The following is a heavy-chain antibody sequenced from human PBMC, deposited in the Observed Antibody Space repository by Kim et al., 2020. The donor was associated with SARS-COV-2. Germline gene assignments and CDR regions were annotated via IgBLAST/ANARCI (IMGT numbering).Heavy chain of an antibody. CDR3: ARSVAYRRTIFGSRGGMDV. J-gene: IGHJ6*02. Sequence: SETLSLTCTVSGGSISSGGYYWSWIRQHPGKGLEWIGYIYYSGSTYYNPSLKSRVTISVDTSKNQFSLKLSSVTAADTAVYYCARSVAYRRTIFGSRGGMDVWGQGTTVTVSS. D-gene: IGHD3-3*01. CDR1: GGSISSGGYY. CDR2: IYYSGST. V-gene: IGHV4-31*03.